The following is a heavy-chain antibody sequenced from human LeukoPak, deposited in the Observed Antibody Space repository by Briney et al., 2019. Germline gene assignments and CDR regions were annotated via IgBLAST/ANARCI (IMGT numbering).Heavy chain of an antibody. CDR1: GFTFSSYA. CDR2: ISYDGSNK. CDR3: ARSYDSDY. J-gene: IGHJ4*02. Sequence: GGSLRLSCAASGFTFSSYAMHWVRQAPGKGLEWVAVISYDGSNKYYADSVKGRFTISRDNAKNSLYLQMNSLRAEDTAVYYCARSYDSDYWGQGTLVTVSS. D-gene: IGHD3-3*01. V-gene: IGHV3-30-3*01.